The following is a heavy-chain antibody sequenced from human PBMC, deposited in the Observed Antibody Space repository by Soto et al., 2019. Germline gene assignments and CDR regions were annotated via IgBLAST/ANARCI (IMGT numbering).Heavy chain of an antibody. CDR3: ARERLNGGSPFDY. CDR2: ISISGYTI. CDR1: GFTFSDYY. J-gene: IGHJ4*02. Sequence: PGGSLRLSCAASGFTFSDYYMSWIRQAPEKGLEWVSYISISGYTIYYADSGKGRFTISRDNAKNSLYLQMNSLRAEDTAVYYCARERLNGGSPFDYWGKGTLVTVSS. D-gene: IGHD7-27*01. V-gene: IGHV3-11*04.